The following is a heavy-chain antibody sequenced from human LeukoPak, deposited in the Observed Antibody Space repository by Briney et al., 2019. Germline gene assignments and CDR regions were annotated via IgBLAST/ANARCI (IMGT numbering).Heavy chain of an antibody. Sequence: SSETLSLTCAVSAASISNYYWSWIRQAPGKGLEWIGYISASGSTNYNPSLKSRVSISLDTSKNRFSLNLNFVTAADTAVYYCASPRSGYRYTFDYWGQGALVTVSS. CDR1: AASISNYY. J-gene: IGHJ4*02. D-gene: IGHD3-22*01. CDR2: ISASGST. CDR3: ASPRSGYRYTFDY. V-gene: IGHV4-4*09.